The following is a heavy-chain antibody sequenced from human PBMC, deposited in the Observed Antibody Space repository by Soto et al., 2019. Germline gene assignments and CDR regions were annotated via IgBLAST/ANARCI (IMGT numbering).Heavy chain of an antibody. V-gene: IGHV3-30-3*01. Sequence: QVQLVETGGGVVQPGRFLRLSCAASGFTFSSYAMHWVRQAPGKGLEWVAVISYDGSNKYYADSVKGRFTISRDNSKNTLYLQMNSLRAEDTAVYYCARVPTTVVTPFYFDYWGQGTLVTVSS. D-gene: IGHD4-17*01. CDR1: GFTFSSYA. CDR2: ISYDGSNK. CDR3: ARVPTTVVTPFYFDY. J-gene: IGHJ4*02.